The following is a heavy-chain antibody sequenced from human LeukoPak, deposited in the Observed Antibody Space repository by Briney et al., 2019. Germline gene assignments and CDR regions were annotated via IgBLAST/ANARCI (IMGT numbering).Heavy chain of an antibody. CDR1: GFTFSSYS. CDR2: ISGSGGST. J-gene: IGHJ4*02. Sequence: GGSLRLSCAASGFTFSSYSMNWVRQAPGKGLEWVSAISGSGGSTYYADSVKGRFTISRDNSKNTLYLQMNSLRAEDTAVYYCAKEGNLVGAMRSGLYWGQGTLVTVSS. D-gene: IGHD1-26*01. CDR3: AKEGNLVGAMRSGLY. V-gene: IGHV3-23*01.